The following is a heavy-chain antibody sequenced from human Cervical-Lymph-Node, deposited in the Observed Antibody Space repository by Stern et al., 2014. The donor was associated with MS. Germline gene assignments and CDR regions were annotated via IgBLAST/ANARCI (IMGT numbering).Heavy chain of an antibody. D-gene: IGHD6-13*01. Sequence: QVQLVQSGAEVKKPGSSVKVSCKASGGTFSSYTISWVRQAPGPGLEWMGGLIPIFRTPNYAQKFQGRVTITADESTSTAYMELSSLRSEDTAVYYCARDRMSIAAAGTSWFDPWGQGTLVTVSS. CDR2: LIPIFRTP. J-gene: IGHJ5*02. CDR3: ARDRMSIAAAGTSWFDP. V-gene: IGHV1-69*01. CDR1: GGTFSSYT.